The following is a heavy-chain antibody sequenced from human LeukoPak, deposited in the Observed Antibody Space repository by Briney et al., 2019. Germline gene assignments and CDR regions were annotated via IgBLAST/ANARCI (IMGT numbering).Heavy chain of an antibody. CDR1: GGSINSDSYY. CDR3: ARGRVSSSTWHSTYYYYFYMDV. J-gene: IGHJ6*03. Sequence: SETLSLTCTVSGGSINSDSYYWSWIRQPAGKGLEWIGRIYTSGSTNYNPSLKSRVTISVDTSKNQFSLQLSSVTAADTAVYFCARGRVSSSTWHSTYYYYFYMDVWGKGTTVTVSS. CDR2: IYTSGST. V-gene: IGHV4-61*02. D-gene: IGHD4-11*01.